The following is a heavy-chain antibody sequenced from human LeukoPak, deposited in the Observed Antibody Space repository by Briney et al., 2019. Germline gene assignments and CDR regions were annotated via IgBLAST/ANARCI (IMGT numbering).Heavy chain of an antibody. CDR1: GYTFTDYY. J-gene: IGHJ4*02. Sequence: GASVKVSCKASGYTFTDYYVHWVRRAPGQGLEWMGRINPNSGGTNYAQKFQGRVTMTRDTSISTVYMELSRLKSDDTAVYYCARWGPLRLPGGYWGQGTLVTVSS. D-gene: IGHD3-16*01. V-gene: IGHV1-2*06. CDR3: ARWGPLRLPGGY. CDR2: INPNSGGT.